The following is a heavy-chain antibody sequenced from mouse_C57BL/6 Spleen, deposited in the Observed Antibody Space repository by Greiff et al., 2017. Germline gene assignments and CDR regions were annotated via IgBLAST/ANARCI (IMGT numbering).Heavy chain of an antibody. V-gene: IGHV1-7*01. D-gene: IGHD3-3*01. Sequence: QVQLQQSGADLAKPGASVKLSCKASGYTFTSYWMHWVNQRPGQGLEWIGYVNPSSGYTKYNQKFKDKATLTADKSSSTAYMQLSSLTYEDSAVYYCALLRDYYAMDYWGQGTSVTVSS. J-gene: IGHJ4*01. CDR1: GYTFTSYW. CDR3: ALLRDYYAMDY. CDR2: VNPSSGYT.